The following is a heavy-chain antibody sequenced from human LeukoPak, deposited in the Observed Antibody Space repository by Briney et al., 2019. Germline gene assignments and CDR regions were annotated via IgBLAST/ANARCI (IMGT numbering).Heavy chain of an antibody. Sequence: PGGSLRLSCAASGFTFSSYSMSWVRQAPGKGLEWVSAISASGGSTYYADSVKGRFTISRDNSKNTLFLQMNSLRAEDTAVYYCAKDREYDGSCDYSGWGQGTLVTVSS. J-gene: IGHJ4*02. CDR1: GFTFSSYS. CDR3: AKDREYDGSCDYSG. D-gene: IGHD5-12*01. CDR2: ISASGGST. V-gene: IGHV3-23*01.